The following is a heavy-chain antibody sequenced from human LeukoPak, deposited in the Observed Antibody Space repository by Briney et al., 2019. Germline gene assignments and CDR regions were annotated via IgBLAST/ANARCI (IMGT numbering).Heavy chain of an antibody. J-gene: IGHJ4*02. CDR2: ISYDGSNK. D-gene: IGHD5-18*01. Sequence: GGSLRLSCAASGFTFSSYAMHWVRQAPGKGLERVAVISYDGSNKYYADSVKGRFTTSRDNSKNTLYLQMNSLRAEDTAVYYCARALPGYSYGIDYWGQGTLVTVSS. CDR1: GFTFSSYA. V-gene: IGHV3-30*04. CDR3: ARALPGYSYGIDY.